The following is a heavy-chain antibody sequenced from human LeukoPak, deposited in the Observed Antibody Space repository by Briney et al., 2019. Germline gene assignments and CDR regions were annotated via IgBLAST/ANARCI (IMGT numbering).Heavy chain of an antibody. Sequence: GGSLRLSCAASGFTFSSYEMNWVRQAPGKGLEWVSYISSSGSTIYYADSVKGRFTISRDNAKNSLYLQMNSLRAEDTAVYYCARGGYGYYDYVWGRSSRPLDYWGQGTLVTVSS. J-gene: IGHJ4*02. CDR1: GFTFSSYE. D-gene: IGHD3-16*01. CDR3: ARGGYGYYDYVWGRSSRPLDY. CDR2: ISSSGSTI. V-gene: IGHV3-48*03.